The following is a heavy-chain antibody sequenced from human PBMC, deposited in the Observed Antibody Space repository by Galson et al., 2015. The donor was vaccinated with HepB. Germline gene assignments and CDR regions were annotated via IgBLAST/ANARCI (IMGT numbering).Heavy chain of an antibody. V-gene: IGHV4-30-4*01. CDR3: ARCPDSSGWYYFDY. D-gene: IGHD6-19*01. J-gene: IGHJ4*02. Sequence: LSLTCTVSGGSISSGDYYWSWIRQPPGKGLEWIGYIYYSGSTYYNPSLKSRVTISVDTSKNQFSLKLSSVTAADTAVYYCARCPDSSGWYYFDYWGQGTLVTVSS. CDR1: GGSISSGDYY. CDR2: IYYSGST.